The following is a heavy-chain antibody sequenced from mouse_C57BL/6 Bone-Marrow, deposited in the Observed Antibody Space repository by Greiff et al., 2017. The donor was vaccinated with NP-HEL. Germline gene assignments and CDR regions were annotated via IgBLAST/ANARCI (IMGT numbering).Heavy chain of an antibody. V-gene: IGHV1-81*01. CDR1: GYTFTSYG. J-gene: IGHJ4*01. CDR2: IYPRSGNT. D-gene: IGHD2-4*01. Sequence: VQLKESGAELARPGASVKLSCKASGYTFTSYGISWVKQRTGQGLEWIGEIYPRSGNTYYNEKFKGKATLTADKSSSTAYMELRSLTSEDSAVYFCARIYYDYSYYYAMDYWGQGTSVTVSS. CDR3: ARIYYDYSYYYAMDY.